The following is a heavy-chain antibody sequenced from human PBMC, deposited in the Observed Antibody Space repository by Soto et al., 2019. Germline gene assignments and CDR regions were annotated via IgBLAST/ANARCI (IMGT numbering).Heavy chain of an antibody. J-gene: IGHJ4*02. CDR3: TRVGYGSGKDFDY. V-gene: IGHV3-74*03. D-gene: IGHD3-10*01. CDR2: INTDESST. Sequence: EVQLVESGGGLVQTGGSLRLSCAASGFTFTKYWMHWVRQAPGKGLVWVSRINTDESSTEYADSVKGRFTISRDNAKNTLYLQMTSLGAADTAVYYCTRVGYGSGKDFDYWGQGTRVTVSS. CDR1: GFTFTKYW.